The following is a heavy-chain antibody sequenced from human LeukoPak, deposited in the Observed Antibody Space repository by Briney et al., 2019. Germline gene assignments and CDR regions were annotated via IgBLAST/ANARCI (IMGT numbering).Heavy chain of an antibody. CDR1: GFTFSSYS. D-gene: IGHD4-17*01. CDR2: ISSSSSYI. J-gene: IGHJ6*03. CDR3: ARDLGDYSLYFFFYMDV. Sequence: GGSLRLSCAASGFTFSSYSMNWVRQAPGKGLEWVSSISSSSSYIYYADSVKGRFTISRDNAKNSLYLQMNSLRAEDTAVYYCARDLGDYSLYFFFYMDVWGKGTSVTISS. V-gene: IGHV3-21*01.